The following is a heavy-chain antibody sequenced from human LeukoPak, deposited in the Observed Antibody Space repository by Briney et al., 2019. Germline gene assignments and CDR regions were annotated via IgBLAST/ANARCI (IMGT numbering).Heavy chain of an antibody. V-gene: IGHV4-39*01. J-gene: IGHJ3*02. CDR3: ARHGGQQVAHDAFDI. Sequence: SETLSLTCTVSGDSVRTSNSYWGWIRQPPGKGLEWIGSMFYSGNTYYNPSLKSRVTISVDTSKNQLSLRLSSVTAADSAVYYCARHGGQQVAHDAFDIWGPGTMVTVSS. CDR2: MFYSGNT. CDR1: GDSVRTSNSY. D-gene: IGHD6-13*01.